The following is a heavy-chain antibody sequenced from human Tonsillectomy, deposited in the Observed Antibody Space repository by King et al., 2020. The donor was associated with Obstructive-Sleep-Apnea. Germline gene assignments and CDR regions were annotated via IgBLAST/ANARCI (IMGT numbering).Heavy chain of an antibody. D-gene: IGHD5-24*01. CDR2: ISSDGSNK. Sequence: VQLVESGGGVVQPGRSLRLSCAASGFTFSRFAMHWVRQAPGKGLEWVAVISSDGSNKYYADSVKGRFTISRDNSTDTLCLQMNSLRAEDTAVYYCARDRGMATITSYYYYGMDVWGQGTTVTVSS. CDR3: ARDRGMATITSYYYYGMDV. J-gene: IGHJ6*02. V-gene: IGHV3-30-3*01. CDR1: GFTFSRFA.